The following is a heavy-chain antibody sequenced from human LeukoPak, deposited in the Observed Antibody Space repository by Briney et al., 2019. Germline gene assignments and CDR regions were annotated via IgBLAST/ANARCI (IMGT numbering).Heavy chain of an antibody. CDR1: GFTFRTSA. CDR3: ARDSGVGGTFDY. J-gene: IGHJ4*02. D-gene: IGHD1-26*01. CDR2: VGTRGDLT. V-gene: IGHV3-48*04. Sequence: GGSLRLSCATSGFTFRTSAFSWVRQAPGKGLEWVSYVGTRGDLTYYSASVAGRFTISRDNSKNSLFLQMTSLRVEDTAVYYCARDSGVGGTFDYWGQGSLLTVSS.